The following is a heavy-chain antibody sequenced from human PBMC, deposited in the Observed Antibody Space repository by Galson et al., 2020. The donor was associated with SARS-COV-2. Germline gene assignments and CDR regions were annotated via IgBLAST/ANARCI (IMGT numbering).Heavy chain of an antibody. D-gene: IGHD3-9*01. Sequence: ASVKVSCKASGYKFNLYGINWVRQAPGQGLEWVGWISSHNGNTNYAPKFQGRVTMTTDTPTSTAYMELRSLRSDDTAVYYCARDCDILTSVPDYWGQGTLVTVSS. CDR1: GYKFNLYG. CDR2: ISSHNGNT. V-gene: IGHV1-18*01. J-gene: IGHJ4*02. CDR3: ARDCDILTSVPDY.